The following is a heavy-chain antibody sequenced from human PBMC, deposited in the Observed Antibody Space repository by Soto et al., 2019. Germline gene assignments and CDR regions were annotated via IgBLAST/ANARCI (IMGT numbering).Heavy chain of an antibody. CDR1: GYSFTSYW. Sequence: GESLKISCKGSGYSFTSYWIGWVRQMPGKGLEWMGIIYPGDSDTRYSPSFQGQVTISADKSISTAYLQWSSLKASDTAMYYCARHAEDEGAAGGYYYYYYYMDVWGKGTTVTVSS. CDR3: ARHAEDEGAAGGYYYYYYYMDV. D-gene: IGHD6-13*01. J-gene: IGHJ6*03. CDR2: IYPGDSDT. V-gene: IGHV5-51*01.